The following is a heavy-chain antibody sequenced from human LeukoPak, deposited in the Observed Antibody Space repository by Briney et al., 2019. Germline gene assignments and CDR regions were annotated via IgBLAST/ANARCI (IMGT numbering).Heavy chain of an antibody. CDR1: GFTFSSYA. Sequence: PGGSLRLSCAASGFTFSSYAMSWVRQAPGKGLEWVAFIRYDGSNKYYADSVKGRFTISRYNSKNTLYLQMNSLRAEDTAVYYCATSYDILIGYFGSWGQGTLVTVSS. D-gene: IGHD3-9*01. J-gene: IGHJ4*02. V-gene: IGHV3-30*02. CDR3: ATSYDILIGYFGS. CDR2: IRYDGSNK.